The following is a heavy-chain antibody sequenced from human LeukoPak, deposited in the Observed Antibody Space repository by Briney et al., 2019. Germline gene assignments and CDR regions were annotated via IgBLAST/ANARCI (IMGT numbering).Heavy chain of an antibody. V-gene: IGHV4-4*07. D-gene: IGHD3-10*01. CDR3: ARTRYYYNSRSYGAPYYFDY. J-gene: IGHJ4*02. Sequence: SETLSLTCTVSGGSISSYYWSWIRQPAGKGLEWIGRIYTSGSTYYNPSLKSRVTISVDTSKNQFSLKLSSVTAADTAVYYCARTRYYYNSRSYGAPYYFDYWGQGTLVTVSS. CDR2: IYTSGST. CDR1: GGSISSYY.